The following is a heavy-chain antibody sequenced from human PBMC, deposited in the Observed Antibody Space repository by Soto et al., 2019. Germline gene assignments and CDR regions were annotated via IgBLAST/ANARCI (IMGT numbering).Heavy chain of an antibody. CDR2: IYHSGST. D-gene: IGHD3-3*01. V-gene: IGHV4-30-2*01. CDR3: ARARYDFWSGYYATNWFDP. Sequence: SSETLSLTCAVSGGSISSGGYSWSWIRQPPGKGLEWIGYIYHSGSTYYNPSLKSRVTISVDRSKNQFSLKLSSVTAADTAVYYCARARYDFWSGYYATNWFDPWGQGTLVTVSS. J-gene: IGHJ5*02. CDR1: GGSISSGGYS.